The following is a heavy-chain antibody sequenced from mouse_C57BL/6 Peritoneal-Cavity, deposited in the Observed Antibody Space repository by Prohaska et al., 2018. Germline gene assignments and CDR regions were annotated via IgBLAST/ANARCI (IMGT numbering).Heavy chain of an antibody. J-gene: IGHJ2*01. V-gene: IGHV2-2*01. CDR3: ARGGVANYYFDY. CDR2: IWSGGST. D-gene: IGHD1-1*01. Sequence: GKGLEWLGVIWSGGSTDYNAAFISRLSISKDNSKSQVFFKMNSLQADDTAIYYCARGGVANYYFDYWGQGSTLRVSS.